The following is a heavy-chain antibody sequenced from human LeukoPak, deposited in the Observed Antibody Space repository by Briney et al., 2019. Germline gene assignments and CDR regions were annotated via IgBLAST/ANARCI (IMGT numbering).Heavy chain of an antibody. CDR3: ARIRGSYSAGDAFDI. V-gene: IGHV3-21*01. CDR1: AFTFSSYS. D-gene: IGHD1-26*01. CDR2: ISSSSSYI. J-gene: IGHJ3*02. Sequence: PWGSLTLSCAASAFTFSSYSMNWVRQAPWKGLEWFLSISSSSSYIYYADSVKGRFTISRDTSKNTLYLQMNTLRVEGTAVYYCARIRGSYSAGDAFDIWGQGTTVTVSS.